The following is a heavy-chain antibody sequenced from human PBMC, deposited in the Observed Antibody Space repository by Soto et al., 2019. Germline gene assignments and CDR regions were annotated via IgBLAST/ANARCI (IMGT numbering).Heavy chain of an antibody. J-gene: IGHJ4*02. CDR2: LSGSGIST. CDR1: GFSFSSFA. CDR3: ASNGLLTAYYKGPFDY. D-gene: IGHD3-9*01. V-gene: IGHV3-23*01. Sequence: PGGSLRLSCAASGFSFSSFAMTWVRQAPGKGLEWVSTLSGSGISTSYADSVKGRFTISRDNSKNALYLQMNSLRAEDTAVYYCASNGLLTAYYKGPFDYWGQGTLVTVSS.